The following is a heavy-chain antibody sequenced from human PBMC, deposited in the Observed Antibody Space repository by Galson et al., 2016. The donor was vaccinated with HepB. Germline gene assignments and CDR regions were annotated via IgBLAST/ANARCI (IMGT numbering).Heavy chain of an antibody. D-gene: IGHD3-22*01. CDR3: VRGKYYYDSSGYFAY. V-gene: IGHV1-2*06. CDR1: GYTFNGYY. Sequence: SCKASGYTFNGYYMHWVRQAPGQGLEWMGRINPNSGDTNYAQKFQGRVSMNRDSSISTAYMELTRLRSDDTAVYYCVRGKYYYDSSGYFAYWGQGTLVTTSS. CDR2: INPNSGDT. J-gene: IGHJ4*02.